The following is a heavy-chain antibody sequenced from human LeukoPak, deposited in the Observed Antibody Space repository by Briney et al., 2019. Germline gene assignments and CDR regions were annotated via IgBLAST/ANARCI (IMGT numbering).Heavy chain of an antibody. CDR2: IYTSGST. CDR1: GGSISSHY. J-gene: IGHJ5*02. V-gene: IGHV4-4*07. Sequence: SETLSLTCTVSGGSISSHYWSWIRQPAGKGLGWIGRIYTSGSTNYNPSLKSRVTISVDTSKNQFSLKLSSVTAADTAVYYCARSSYYYDSSGWNWFDPWGQGTLVTVSS. D-gene: IGHD3-22*01. CDR3: ARSSYYYDSSGWNWFDP.